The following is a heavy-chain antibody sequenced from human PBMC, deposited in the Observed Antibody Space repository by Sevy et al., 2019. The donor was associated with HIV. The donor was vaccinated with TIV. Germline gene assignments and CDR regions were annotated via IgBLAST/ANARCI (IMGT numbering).Heavy chain of an antibody. Sequence: GGSLRLSCAASGFTFSSYAMHWVRLAPGKGLEWVAVLSYDGSNKHYADSVKGRFTISRDNSKNTLYLQMNSLRAEDTAVYYSARDLGLRYYGSGVWGQGTLVTVSS. D-gene: IGHD3-10*01. CDR2: LSYDGSNK. CDR1: GFTFSSYA. J-gene: IGHJ4*02. CDR3: ARDLGLRYYGSGV. V-gene: IGHV3-30*04.